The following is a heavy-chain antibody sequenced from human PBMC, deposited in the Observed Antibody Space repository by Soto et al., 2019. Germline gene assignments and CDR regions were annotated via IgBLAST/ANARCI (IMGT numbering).Heavy chain of an antibody. CDR3: ALKNVYSYGSYYFDY. CDR1: GFSLTTTTVG. D-gene: IGHD5-18*01. J-gene: IGHJ4*02. CDR2: IYSNDDK. V-gene: IGHV2-5*01. Sequence: QITLKESGPTLVSPTQTLTLTCTFSGFSLTTTTVGVGWIRQPPGKALEWLALIYSNDDKRYSPSLKSRLSITKDTSKNQVALTMTDMDPVDTATYYCALKNVYSYGSYYFDYWGQGTLVTVSS.